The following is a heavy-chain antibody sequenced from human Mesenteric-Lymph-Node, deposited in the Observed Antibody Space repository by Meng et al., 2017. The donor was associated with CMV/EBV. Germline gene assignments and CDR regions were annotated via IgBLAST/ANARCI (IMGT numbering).Heavy chain of an antibody. CDR2: ISYGGTNK. Sequence: GESLKISCAASGFTFSGYAMHWVRPAPGKGLDWVAVISYGGTNKYYADSGKGRFTISRDNSKNTLYMQMNSLRPEDTAVYDCARDSSWCSGGSCYPGDYFDYWGQGTLVTVSS. J-gene: IGHJ4*02. D-gene: IGHD2-15*01. CDR3: ARDSSWCSGGSCYPGDYFDY. V-gene: IGHV3-30*04. CDR1: GFTFSGYA.